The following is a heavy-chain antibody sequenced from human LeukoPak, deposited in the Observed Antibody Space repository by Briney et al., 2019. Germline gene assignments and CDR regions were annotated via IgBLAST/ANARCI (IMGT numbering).Heavy chain of an antibody. J-gene: IGHJ3*02. D-gene: IGHD6-19*01. CDR1: GFTFSSYA. V-gene: IGHV3-23*01. CDR2: ISGSGGST. Sequence: PGGSLRLSCAASGFTFSSYAMSWVRQAPGRGLEWVSAISGSGGSTYYADSVKGRFTISRDNSKNTLYLQMNSLRAEDTAVYYCAKDPRWSSGWRSSNGDAFDIRGQGTMVTVSS. CDR3: AKDPRWSSGWRSSNGDAFDI.